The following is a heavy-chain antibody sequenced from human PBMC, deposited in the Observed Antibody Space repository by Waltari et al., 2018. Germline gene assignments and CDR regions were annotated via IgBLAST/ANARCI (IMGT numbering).Heavy chain of an antibody. CDR1: GSSTSSGDY. CDR3: ARNLTAWTTGTFDV. Sequence: QLQLQESGPGLVKPPKTLSLTCAVSGSSTSSGDYWGWIRQPPGKGLEWIGTIYHSGSTYYNPSLKSRVTISVDTSKNHFSLRLTSVTAADTALYYCARNLTAWTTGTFDVWGQGTMVTVSS. V-gene: IGHV4-38-2*01. D-gene: IGHD2-21*02. J-gene: IGHJ3*01. CDR2: IYHSGST.